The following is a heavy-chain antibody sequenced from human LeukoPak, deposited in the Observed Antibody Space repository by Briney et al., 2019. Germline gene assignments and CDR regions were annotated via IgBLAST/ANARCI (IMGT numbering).Heavy chain of an antibody. CDR1: GNTFTGHY. V-gene: IGHV1-2*02. D-gene: IGHD3-10*01. J-gene: IGHJ3*02. CDR3: ARNYYGSGSYSSWGDALDI. Sequence: ASVKVSCKASGNTFTGHYMHWVRQAPGQGLEWMGWINPNSGGTKYAQKFQGRVTMTRDTSISTAYMELSRLRSDDTAVYYCARNYYGSGSYSSWGDALDIWGQGTMVTVSS. CDR2: INPNSGGT.